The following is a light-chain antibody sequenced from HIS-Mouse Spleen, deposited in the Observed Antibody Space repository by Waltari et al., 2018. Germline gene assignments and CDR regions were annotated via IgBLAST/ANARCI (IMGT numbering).Light chain of an antibody. CDR1: SSDVGGYNY. CDR2: DVS. V-gene: IGLV2-14*03. Sequence: LTQPASVSGSPGQSITISCTGTSSDVGGYNYVSWYQQHPGKAPKLMIYDVSNRPSGVYNRFPGSKSGTTASLTISGLQAEDEADYYCSSYTSSSFNVVFGGGTKLTVL. J-gene: IGLJ2*01. CDR3: SSYTSSSFNVV.